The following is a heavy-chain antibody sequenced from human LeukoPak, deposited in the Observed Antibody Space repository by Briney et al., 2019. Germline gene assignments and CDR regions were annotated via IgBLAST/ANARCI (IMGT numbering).Heavy chain of an antibody. V-gene: IGHV3-15*01. Sequence: GGSLRLSCAASGFTFSSYAMSWVRQAPGKGLEWVGRIKSKTDGGTTDYAAPVKGRFTISRDDSKNTLYLQMNSLKTEDTAVYYCAKLAHGSGSPEIDYWGQGTLVTVSS. CDR2: IKSKTDGGTT. D-gene: IGHD3-10*01. CDR3: AKLAHGSGSPEIDY. J-gene: IGHJ4*02. CDR1: GFTFSSYA.